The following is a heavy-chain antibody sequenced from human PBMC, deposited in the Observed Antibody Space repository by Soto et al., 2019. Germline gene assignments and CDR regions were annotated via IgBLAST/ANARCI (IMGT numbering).Heavy chain of an antibody. V-gene: IGHV1-18*04. Sequence: QVQLVQSGAEVKKPGASVKVSCKASGYTFTSYGISWVRQAPGQGLEWMGGISAYNGNTNYAQKLQCRVTMTTDTYTSTAYMELMSVGAEAAAVYYGAREYSSAPGRGWFDPWGQGALVNV. CDR1: GYTFTSYG. D-gene: IGHD6-19*01. CDR3: AREYSSAPGRGWFDP. CDR2: ISAYNGNT. J-gene: IGHJ5*02.